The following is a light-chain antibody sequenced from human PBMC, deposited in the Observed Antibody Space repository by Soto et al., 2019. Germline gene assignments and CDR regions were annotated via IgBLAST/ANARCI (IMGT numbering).Light chain of an antibody. CDR2: YNN. CDR3: AAWDASLSACV. J-gene: IGLJ1*01. Sequence: QSPLTQPPSSSGTAGTVVTISCSGGDSNIGSNSVYWYQHLPRMAPKLLIYYNNQRPSGVPDRFSGSRSGTSASLAIVGLRSEDEAVDYCAAWDASLSACVFGNGTKVTVL. CDR1: DSNIGSNS. V-gene: IGLV1-47*02.